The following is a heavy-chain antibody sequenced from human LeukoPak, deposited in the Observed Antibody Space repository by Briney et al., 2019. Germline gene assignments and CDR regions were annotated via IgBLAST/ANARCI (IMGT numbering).Heavy chain of an antibody. Sequence: PSETLSLTCAVYGGSFSGYYWSWIRQPPGKGLEWIGEINHSGSTNYNPSLKSRVTISVDTSKNQFSLKLSSVTAADTAVYYCAGPSAVVAATKGWFDPWGQGTLVTVSS. V-gene: IGHV4-34*01. CDR3: AGPSAVVAATKGWFDP. CDR1: GGSFSGYY. CDR2: INHSGST. J-gene: IGHJ5*02. D-gene: IGHD2-15*01.